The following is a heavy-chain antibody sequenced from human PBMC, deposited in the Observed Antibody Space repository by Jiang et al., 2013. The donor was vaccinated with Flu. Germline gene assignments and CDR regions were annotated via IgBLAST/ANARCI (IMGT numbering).Heavy chain of an antibody. D-gene: IGHD4/OR15-4a*01. J-gene: IGHJ4*02. Sequence: KPTQTLTLTCTFSGFSLSTGGMRVSWIRQPPGKALEWLARIDWDDDKFYSTSLTTRLTISKDTSKNQVVLTMTNMDPVDTATYYCARMGGAYPNYYFDYWGQGTLVTVSS. CDR3: ARMGGAYPNYYFDY. CDR2: IDWDDDK. CDR1: GFSLSTGGMR. V-gene: IGHV2-70*04.